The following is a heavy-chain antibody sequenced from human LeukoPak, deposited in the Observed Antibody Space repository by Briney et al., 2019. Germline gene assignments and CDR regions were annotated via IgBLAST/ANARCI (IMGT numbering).Heavy chain of an antibody. CDR2: IKNKSDGEIT. D-gene: IGHD2-2*01. CDR3: TTHTGYGSKWLLDH. J-gene: IGHJ4*02. Sequence: GGSLRLSCATSGFTFSNAWMSWVRQAPGKGLEWVGRIKNKSDGEITDYAAPVKGRFTISRDDSKNTLYVQMNSLKTEDTAVYYCTTHTGYGSKWLLDHWGQGTLVTVSS. V-gene: IGHV3-15*01. CDR1: GFTFSNAW.